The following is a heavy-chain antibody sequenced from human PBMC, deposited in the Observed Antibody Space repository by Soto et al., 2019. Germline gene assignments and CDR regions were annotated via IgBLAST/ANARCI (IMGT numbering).Heavy chain of an antibody. CDR3: ARVRILDGDMDV. J-gene: IGHJ6*02. Sequence: EVQLVESGGGLVKPGGSLRISCAASGFSFSSHTMNWVRQAPGKGLEWVSSIRSGSTSIDYADSVKGRFTISRDNAKNSVFLQMSGLRAEDTAVYYCARVRILDGDMDVWGQGTTVTVSS. D-gene: IGHD3-3*01. CDR1: GFSFSSHT. V-gene: IGHV3-21*01. CDR2: IRSGSTSI.